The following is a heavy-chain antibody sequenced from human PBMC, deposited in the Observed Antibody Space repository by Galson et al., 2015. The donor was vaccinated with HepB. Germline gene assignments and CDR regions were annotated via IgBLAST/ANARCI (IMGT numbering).Heavy chain of an antibody. CDR1: GYTFTSYA. D-gene: IGHD4-17*01. J-gene: IGHJ5*02. Sequence: SVKVSCKASGYTFTSYAMHWVRQAPGQRLEWMGWINAGNGNTKYSQKFQGRVTITRDTSASTAYMELSSLRSEDTAVYYCARDRVGYGDYEEEFDPWGQGTLVTVSS. CDR3: ARDRVGYGDYEEEFDP. CDR2: INAGNGNT. V-gene: IGHV1-3*01.